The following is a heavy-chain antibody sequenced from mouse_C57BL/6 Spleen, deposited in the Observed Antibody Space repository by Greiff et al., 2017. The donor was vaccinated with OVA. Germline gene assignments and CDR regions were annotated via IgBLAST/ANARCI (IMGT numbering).Heavy chain of an antibody. CDR1: GYTFTDYY. CDR3: AREGVTGTCAY. V-gene: IGHV1-76*01. Sequence: QVQLQQSGAELVRPGASVKLSCKASGYTFTDYYINWVKQRPGQGLEWIARIYPGSGNTYYNEKFKGKATLTAEKSSSTAYMQLSSLTSEDSAVYFCAREGVTGTCAYWGQGTLVTVSA. J-gene: IGHJ3*01. CDR2: IYPGSGNT. D-gene: IGHD4-1*01.